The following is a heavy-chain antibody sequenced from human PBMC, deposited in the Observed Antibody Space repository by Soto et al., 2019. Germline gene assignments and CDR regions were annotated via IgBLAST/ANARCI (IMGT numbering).Heavy chain of an antibody. D-gene: IGHD6-19*01. J-gene: IGHJ4*02. CDR2: MSYSGDLT. V-gene: IGHV3-23*01. CDR3: ANDATRTSGWYYLDY. Sequence: EVQLSESGGGLVHPGGSLRLSCAASGFNFHNLAMGWLRQAPGKGLEWVSVMSYSGDLTYYADSVKGRFTISRDNSKNTLYLQMDSLRADDTAVYYCANDATRTSGWYYLDYWGQGALVTVSS. CDR1: GFNFHNLA.